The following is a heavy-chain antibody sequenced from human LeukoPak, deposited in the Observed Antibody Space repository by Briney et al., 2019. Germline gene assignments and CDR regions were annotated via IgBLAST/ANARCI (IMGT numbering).Heavy chain of an antibody. D-gene: IGHD2-15*01. CDR1: GFTCDDYG. J-gene: IGHJ3*02. CDR3: ARDGGYCSGGSCYSDAFDI. V-gene: IGHV3-20*04. CDR2: INWNGGST. Sequence: SGGSLRLSCAASGFTCDDYGMSWVRQAPGKGLEWVSGINWNGGSTGYADSVKGRFTISRDNAKNSLYLQMNSLRAEDTALYYCARDGGYCSGGSCYSDAFDIWGQGTMVTVSS.